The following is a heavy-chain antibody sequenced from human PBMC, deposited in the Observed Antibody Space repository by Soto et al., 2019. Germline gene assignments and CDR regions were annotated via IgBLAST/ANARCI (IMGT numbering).Heavy chain of an antibody. J-gene: IGHJ5*02. CDR2: INPSGGST. CDR1: GYTFTSYY. CDR3: ARERSSAWFDP. D-gene: IGHD6-19*01. V-gene: IGHV1-46*01. Sequence: ASVKVSCKASGYTFTSYYMHWVRQAPGQGLEWMGIINPSGGSTSYARKFQGRVTMTRDTSTSTVYMELSSLRSEDTAVYYCARERSSAWFDPWGQGTPVTVSS.